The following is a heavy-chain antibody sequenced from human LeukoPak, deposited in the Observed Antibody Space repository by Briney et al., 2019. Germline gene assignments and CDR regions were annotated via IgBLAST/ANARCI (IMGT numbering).Heavy chain of an antibody. V-gene: IGHV5-51*01. D-gene: IGHD2-21*01. CDR2: IYPGDSDT. CDR1: GYSFXTYX. J-gene: IGHJ4*02. CDR3: ARSIGGTYFDY. Sequence: SLKISCKGSGYSFXTYXIGWVRQMPGKXLEWMGIIYPGDSDTRYSPSFQGQVTISADKSISTAYLQWSSLKASDTAIYYCARSIGGTYFDYWGQGALVTVSS.